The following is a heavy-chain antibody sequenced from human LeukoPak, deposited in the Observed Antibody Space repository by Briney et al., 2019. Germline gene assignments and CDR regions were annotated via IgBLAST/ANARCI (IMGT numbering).Heavy chain of an antibody. CDR2: VYHSGST. Sequence: SSETLSLTCAVSGYSISSGYYWGWIRQPPGKGLEWIGSVYHSGSTYYNPSLKSRVTILVDTSKNQFSLKLSSVPAADTAVYYCARQSRSTDIVGGPADVFDYWGQGTLVTVSS. J-gene: IGHJ4*02. CDR1: GYSISSGYY. CDR3: ARQSRSTDIVGGPADVFDY. V-gene: IGHV4-38-2*01. D-gene: IGHD2-2*01.